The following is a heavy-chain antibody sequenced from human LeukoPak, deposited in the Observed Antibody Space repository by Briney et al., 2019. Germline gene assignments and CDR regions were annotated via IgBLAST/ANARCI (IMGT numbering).Heavy chain of an antibody. CDR2: ISTSSNTI. CDR1: GFTFSSYS. D-gene: IGHD2-15*01. CDR3: ARDRGGGGCYSGWGNYYGMDV. V-gene: IGHV3-48*04. Sequence: GGSLRLSCAASGFTFSSYSMNWVRQAPGKGLEWVSYISTSSNTIYYVDSVKGRFTITRDNAKNSLYLQMNSLRADDTAVYYCARDRGGGGCYSGWGNYYGMDVWGQGTTVTVSS. J-gene: IGHJ6*02.